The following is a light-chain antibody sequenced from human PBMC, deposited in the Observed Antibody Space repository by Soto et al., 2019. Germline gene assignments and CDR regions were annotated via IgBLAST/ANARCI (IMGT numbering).Light chain of an antibody. CDR3: QQYNTYPWT. V-gene: IGKV1-9*01. Sequence: IPLTQSPSSLSASVGARVTIPCRASQGINTFLAWYQQKPGKAPKLLIYAASTLQSGVPSRFSGSGSGTDFTLTISRLHPDDFATYYCQQYNTYPWTFGQGTKVDIK. CDR1: QGINTF. J-gene: IGKJ1*01. CDR2: AAS.